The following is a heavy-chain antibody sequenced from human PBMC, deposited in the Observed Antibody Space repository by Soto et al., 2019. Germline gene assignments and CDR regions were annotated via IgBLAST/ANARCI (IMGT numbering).Heavy chain of an antibody. V-gene: IGHV3-23*01. Sequence: EVQLLESGGGLVQPGGSLRLSCAASGFTFSSYAMSWVRQAPGKGLEWVSRISDTGGSTYYADSVKGRFTISRDSSKNTLYPQMNSLRADDTAIYYCAKVGVLAVGGFDYWGQGTLVTVSS. CDR3: AKVGVLAVGGFDY. CDR2: ISDTGGST. CDR1: GFTFSSYA. D-gene: IGHD3-3*02. J-gene: IGHJ4*02.